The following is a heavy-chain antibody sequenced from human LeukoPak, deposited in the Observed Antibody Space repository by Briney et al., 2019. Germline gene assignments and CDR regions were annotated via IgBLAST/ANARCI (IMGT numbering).Heavy chain of an antibody. Sequence: GGSLRLSCAASGFTFSSYSMNWVRQAPGKGLGWVSSISSSSSYIYYADSLKGRFTISRDNAKNSLYLQMNSLRAEDTAVYYCARDPAVAGKGEVDYWGQGTLVTVSS. V-gene: IGHV3-21*01. J-gene: IGHJ4*02. CDR1: GFTFSSYS. CDR3: ARDPAVAGKGEVDY. CDR2: ISSSSSYI. D-gene: IGHD6-19*01.